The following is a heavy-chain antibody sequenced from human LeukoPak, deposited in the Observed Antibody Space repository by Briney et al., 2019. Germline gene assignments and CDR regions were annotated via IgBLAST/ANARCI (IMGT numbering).Heavy chain of an antibody. V-gene: IGHV4-34*01. D-gene: IGHD3-10*01. Sequence: SETLSLTCAVYGGSFSGYYWSWIRQPPGKGLEWIGEINHSGSTNYNPSLKSRVTISVDTSKNQFSLKLSSVTAAGTAVYYCARGLRTMVRGRPVRNWFDPWGQGTLVTVSS. CDR2: INHSGST. J-gene: IGHJ5*02. CDR3: ARGLRTMVRGRPVRNWFDP. CDR1: GGSFSGYY.